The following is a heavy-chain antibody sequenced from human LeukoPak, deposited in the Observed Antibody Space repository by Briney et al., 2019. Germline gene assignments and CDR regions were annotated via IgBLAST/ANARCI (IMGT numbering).Heavy chain of an antibody. CDR3: ARQPGYSSAWGGDGFDP. J-gene: IGHJ5*02. CDR2: IFHSGTT. V-gene: IGHV4-38-2*01. CDR1: GYSISSGYY. D-gene: IGHD6-19*01. Sequence: SETLSLTCGVSGYSISSGYYWGWIRQPPGKGLEWVGSIFHSGTTNYNPSLESRVTISVDTSKNKVSLKVNSVTASDTGVYYCARQPGYSSAWGGDGFDPWGQGTLVIVSS.